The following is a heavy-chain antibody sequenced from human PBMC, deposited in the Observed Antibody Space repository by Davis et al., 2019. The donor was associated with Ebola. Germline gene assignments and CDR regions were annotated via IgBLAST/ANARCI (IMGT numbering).Heavy chain of an antibody. J-gene: IGHJ4*02. CDR2: INHSGST. CDR3: ARDPMTQSDY. Sequence: SETLSLTCAVYGGSFSGYYWSWIRQPPGKGLEWIGEINHSGSTNYNPSLKSRVTISVDTSKNQFSLKLSSVTAADTAVYYCARDPMTQSDYWGQGTLVTVSS. V-gene: IGHV4-34*01. D-gene: IGHD3-22*01. CDR1: GGSFSGYY.